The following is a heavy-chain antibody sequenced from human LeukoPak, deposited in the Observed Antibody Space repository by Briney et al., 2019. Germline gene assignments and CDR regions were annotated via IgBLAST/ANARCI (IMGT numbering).Heavy chain of an antibody. V-gene: IGHV1-2*02. CDR3: VRGGLNYYDSSGYYDY. D-gene: IGHD3-22*01. J-gene: IGHJ4*02. Sequence: GASVKVSCKASGYTFTGYYMHWVRQAPGQGLEWMGWINPNSGGTNYAQKFQGRVTMTRDTSISTAYMELSRLRSDDTAVYYCVRGGLNYYDSSGYYDYWGQGTLVTVSS. CDR1: GYTFTGYY. CDR2: INPNSGGT.